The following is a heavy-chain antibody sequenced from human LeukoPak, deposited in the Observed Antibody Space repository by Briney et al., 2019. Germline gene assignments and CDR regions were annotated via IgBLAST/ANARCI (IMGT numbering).Heavy chain of an antibody. V-gene: IGHV3-48*01. CDR3: ARPTVFAFDY. D-gene: IGHD4-11*01. CDR2: ISSSSSTI. CDR1: GFTFSSYS. Sequence: GGSLRLSCAASGFTFSSYSMNWVRQAPGKGLEWVSCISSSSSTIYYADSVKGRFTISRDNAKNSLYLQMNSLRAEDTAVYYCARPTVFAFDYWGQGTLVTVSS. J-gene: IGHJ4*02.